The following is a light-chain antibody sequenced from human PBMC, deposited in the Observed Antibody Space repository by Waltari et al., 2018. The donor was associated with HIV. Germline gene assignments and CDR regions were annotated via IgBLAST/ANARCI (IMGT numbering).Light chain of an antibody. Sequence: DIQMTQSPSSLSASVGDRVTITCRTSQNINNFLNWYQQKPGKAPKLLIYSASTLESGVTSRFSGSGSRTSFTLTISGLQPDDFATYYCRQSYGPPLTFGPGTKVDL. CDR3: RQSYGPPLT. V-gene: IGKV1-39*01. CDR2: SAS. J-gene: IGKJ3*01. CDR1: QNINNF.